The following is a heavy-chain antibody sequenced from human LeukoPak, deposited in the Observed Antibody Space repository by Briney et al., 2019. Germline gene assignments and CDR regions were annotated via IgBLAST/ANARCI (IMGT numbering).Heavy chain of an antibody. V-gene: IGHV3-21*01. J-gene: IGHJ4*02. CDR2: ISNSSSYI. CDR1: GFTFSSYS. D-gene: IGHD2/OR15-2a*01. Sequence: GGSLRLSCAASGFTFSSYSMNWVRQAPGKGLEWVSSISNSSSYIYYADSVKGRFTISRDNAKNSLYLQMNSLRAEDTAVYYCARATFPEYYFDYWGQGTLVTVSS. CDR3: ARATFPEYYFDY.